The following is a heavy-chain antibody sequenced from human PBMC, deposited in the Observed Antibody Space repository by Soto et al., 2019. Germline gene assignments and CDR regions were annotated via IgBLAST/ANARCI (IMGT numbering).Heavy chain of an antibody. CDR1: GYSFTSYW. CDR2: IYPSDSYT. D-gene: IGHD6-25*01. Sequence: GESLKISCKGSGYSFTSYWISWVRQMPGKGLEWIGRIYPSDSYTNYSPSFQGHVTISADKSISTAYLELSRLKASDTTMYYCARHKRIAAAAIYCYYGMAVWGQGTTVTV. CDR3: ARHKRIAAAAIYCYYGMAV. V-gene: IGHV5-10-1*01. J-gene: IGHJ6*02.